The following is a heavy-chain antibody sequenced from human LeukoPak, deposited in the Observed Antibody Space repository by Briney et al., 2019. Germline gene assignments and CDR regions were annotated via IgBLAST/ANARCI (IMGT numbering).Heavy chain of an antibody. D-gene: IGHD6-13*01. CDR2: ISSSSSTI. CDR1: GFTFSSYS. Sequence: GGSLRLSCAASGFTFSSYSMNWVRQAPGKGLEWVSYISSSSSTIYYADSVKGRFTISRDNAKNSLYLQMNSLRAEDTAVYYCARDPNHSSSWYYYYMDVWGKGTTVTVSS. CDR3: ARDPNHSSSWYYYYMDV. J-gene: IGHJ6*03. V-gene: IGHV3-48*01.